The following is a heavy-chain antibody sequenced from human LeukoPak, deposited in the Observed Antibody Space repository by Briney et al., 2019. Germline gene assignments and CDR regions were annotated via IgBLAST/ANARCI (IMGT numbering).Heavy chain of an antibody. J-gene: IGHJ4*02. CDR2: ISYDGDNK. Sequence: PGGSLRLSCAASGFIFSSYAMHWVRQAPGKGLEWVATISYDGDNKYYADSAKGRFTISRDNSKNMLYVQMNSLRPEDTAVYYCARGRNLVAISGYFDYWGQGTLVTVSS. D-gene: IGHD3-22*01. CDR1: GFIFSSYA. V-gene: IGHV3-30-3*01. CDR3: ARGRNLVAISGYFDY.